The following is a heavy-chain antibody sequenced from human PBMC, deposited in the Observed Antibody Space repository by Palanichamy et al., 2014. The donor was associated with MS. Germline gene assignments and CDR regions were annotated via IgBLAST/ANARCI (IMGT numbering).Heavy chain of an antibody. Sequence: QVQLQESGPGLVKPSETLSLTCAVSGYSISSGYYWGWIRQPLGKGLEWIGSIYHSGSTYYNPSLKSRVTISVDTSKNQFSLKLSSVTAADTAVYYCARDNYCSGGSCEQRMDVWGQGTTVTVSS. CDR3: ARDNYCSGGSCEQRMDV. CDR1: GYSISSGYY. J-gene: IGHJ6*02. CDR2: IYHSGST. V-gene: IGHV4-38-2*02. D-gene: IGHD2-15*01.